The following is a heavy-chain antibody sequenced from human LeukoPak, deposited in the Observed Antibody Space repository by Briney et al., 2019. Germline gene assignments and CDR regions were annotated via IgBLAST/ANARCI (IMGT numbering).Heavy chain of an antibody. CDR1: GFTFSNAW. CDR2: IKSKTDGGTT. V-gene: IGHV3-15*01. Sequence: PGGSLRLSCAASGFTFSNAWMSWVRQAPGKGLEWVGRIKSKTDGGTTDYAAPVKGRFTISRDNSKNTLYLQMNSLRAEDTAVYYCARGGIGGSIDYWGQGTLVTVSS. J-gene: IGHJ4*02. CDR3: ARGGIGGSIDY. D-gene: IGHD2-15*01.